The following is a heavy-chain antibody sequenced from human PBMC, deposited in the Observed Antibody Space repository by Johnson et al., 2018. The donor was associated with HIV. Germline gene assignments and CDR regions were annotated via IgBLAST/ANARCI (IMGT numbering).Heavy chain of an antibody. V-gene: IGHV3-30*03. Sequence: QVQLVESGGGVVQPGRSLRLSCAASGFTFSSYGMHWVRQAPGKGLEWLAVISYDGSNKYYGDSVKGRFTISRENSKNTLYLQMNSLRAEDTAVYYCASFAAAGDAFDIWGRGTMVTVSS. D-gene: IGHD6-13*01. CDR1: GFTFSSYG. CDR2: ISYDGSNK. CDR3: ASFAAAGDAFDI. J-gene: IGHJ3*02.